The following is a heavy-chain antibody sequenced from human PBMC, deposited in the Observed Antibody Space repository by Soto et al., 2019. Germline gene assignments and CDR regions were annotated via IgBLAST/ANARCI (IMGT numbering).Heavy chain of an antibody. Sequence: QVQLQESGPGLVKPSQTLSLTCTVSGDSISNVHYCWSWIRQPPDKVLDWIGHIYYGGSTYNNPSLTSRVTISVDTSKNQFSLQLRSLRAADTAVYYFSRGPSADKVDYWGQGTLVTVSS. CDR1: GDSISNVHYC. CDR2: IYYGGST. CDR3: SRGPSADKVDY. V-gene: IGHV4-30-4*01. J-gene: IGHJ4*02.